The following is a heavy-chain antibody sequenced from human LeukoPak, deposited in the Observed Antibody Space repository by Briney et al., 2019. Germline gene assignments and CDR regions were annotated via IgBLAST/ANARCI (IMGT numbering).Heavy chain of an antibody. Sequence: PGGSLRLSCAASGFTFSTYPMYWVRQAPGRGPEYVSGINNNGDRTYYAKSVKGRFTNSRDNSKNTLYLQVGSLRAEDMAVYYCARGGLVGPTPYLDSWGQGTLVTVSS. J-gene: IGHJ4*02. D-gene: IGHD1-26*01. CDR3: ARGGLVGPTPYLDS. V-gene: IGHV3-64*01. CDR1: GFTFSTYP. CDR2: INNNGDRT.